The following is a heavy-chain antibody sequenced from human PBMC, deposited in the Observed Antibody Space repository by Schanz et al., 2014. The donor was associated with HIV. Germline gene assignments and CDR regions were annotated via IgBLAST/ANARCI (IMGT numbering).Heavy chain of an antibody. V-gene: IGHV3-48*04. CDR1: GFTFSSYA. Sequence: EVRLLDSGGDLVQPGGSLRLSCAVSGFTFSSYAMSWVRQAPGKGLEWISYITNSGNRMNYADSVKGRFTTSRDNAKNSLYLQMNTLRADDTAVYYCARDKSNLGMDSWGQGTLVTVSS. CDR2: ITNSGNRM. CDR3: ARDKSNLGMDS. J-gene: IGHJ5*01.